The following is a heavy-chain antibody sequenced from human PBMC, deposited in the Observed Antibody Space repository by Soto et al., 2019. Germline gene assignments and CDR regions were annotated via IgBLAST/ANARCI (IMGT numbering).Heavy chain of an antibody. CDR1: VFKFSDYA. J-gene: IGHJ5*02. CDR2: VSGSGGVT. CDR3: ATVLSNYYGWFDP. D-gene: IGHD3-22*01. V-gene: IGHV3-23*01. Sequence: GGSLRLSCTSSVFKFSDYAITWVRQSPGEGLEWVSVVSGSGGVTYFADSVKGRFTVSRDNSKNTVFLQLNNVRAEDSAVYFCATVLSNYYGWFDPWGLGTLVNVSA.